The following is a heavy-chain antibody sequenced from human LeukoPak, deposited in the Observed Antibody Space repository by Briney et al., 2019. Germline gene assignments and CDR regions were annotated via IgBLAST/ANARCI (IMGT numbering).Heavy chain of an antibody. D-gene: IGHD6-13*01. J-gene: IGHJ4*02. V-gene: IGHV3-20*04. CDR1: GFTFDDYG. CDR3: ARGTLKAAATDFDY. CDR2: INWNGGST. Sequence: PGGSLRLSCAASGFTFDDYGMSWVRQAPGKGLEWVSGINWNGGSTGYADSVKGRFTISRDSAKNSLYLQMNSLRAEDTALYYCARGTLKAAATDFDYWGQGTLVTVSS.